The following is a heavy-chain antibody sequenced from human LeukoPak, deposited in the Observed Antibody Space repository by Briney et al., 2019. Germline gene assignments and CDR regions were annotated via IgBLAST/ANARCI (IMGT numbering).Heavy chain of an antibody. J-gene: IGHJ4*02. CDR2: IYSGGST. Sequence: GGSLRLSCAASGFTVSSNYMSWVRQAPGKGLEWVSVIYSGGSTYYADSAKGRFTISRDNSKNTLYLQMNSLRAEDTAVYYCARDPDGYLYFDYWGQGTLVTVSS. V-gene: IGHV3-53*01. CDR3: ARDPDGYLYFDY. D-gene: IGHD4-17*01. CDR1: GFTVSSNY.